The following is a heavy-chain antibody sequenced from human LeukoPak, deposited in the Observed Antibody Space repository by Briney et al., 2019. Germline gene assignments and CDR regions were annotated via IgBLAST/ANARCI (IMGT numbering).Heavy chain of an antibody. CDR2: TNHSGST. D-gene: IGHD1-1*01. CDR3: ARRPDTTGTTGYFDY. V-gene: IGHV4-34*01. CDR1: GGSFSGYY. Sequence: SETLSLTCAVYGGSFSGYYWSWIRQPPGKGLEWIGETNHSGSTNYNPSLKSRVTISVDTSKNQFSLKLSSVTAADTAVYYCARRPDTTGTTGYFDYWGQGTLVTVSS. J-gene: IGHJ4*02.